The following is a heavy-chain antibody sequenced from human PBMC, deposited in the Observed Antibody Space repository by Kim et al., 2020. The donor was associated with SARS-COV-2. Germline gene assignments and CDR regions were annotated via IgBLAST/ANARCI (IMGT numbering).Heavy chain of an antibody. CDR3: AKEVRYYTSGSYSYYFDY. Sequence: GGSLRLSCAASGFTFSSSAMSWVRQAPGKGLEWVSGLTGSGGSTDYAASVKGRFTISRDNSKNTLYLQMNSLRAEDTAVYYCAKEVRYYTSGSYSYYFDYWGQGTLVTVSS. CDR2: LTGSGGST. J-gene: IGHJ4*02. D-gene: IGHD3-10*01. CDR1: GFTFSSSA. V-gene: IGHV3-23*01.